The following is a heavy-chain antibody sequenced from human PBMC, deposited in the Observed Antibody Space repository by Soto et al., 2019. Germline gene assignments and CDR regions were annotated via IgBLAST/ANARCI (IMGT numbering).Heavy chain of an antibody. CDR3: ARVDYSSGWYPFDY. J-gene: IGHJ4*02. V-gene: IGHV4-30-2*01. Sequence: SETLSLTCAVSGGSISSGGYSWSWIRQPPGKGLEWIGYIYHSGSTYYNPSLKSRVTISVDRSKNQFSLKLSSVTAADTAVYYCARVDYSSGWYPFDYWGQGTLVTVSS. CDR2: IYHSGST. CDR1: GGSISSGGYS. D-gene: IGHD6-19*01.